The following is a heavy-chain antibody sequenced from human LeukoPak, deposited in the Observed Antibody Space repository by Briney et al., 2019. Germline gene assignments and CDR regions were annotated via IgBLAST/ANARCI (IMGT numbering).Heavy chain of an antibody. CDR1: GFTFSSYG. V-gene: IGHV3-33*01. J-gene: IGHJ4*02. D-gene: IGHD6-13*01. Sequence: GGSLRLSCAASGFTFSSYGMHWVRQAPGKGLEWVAVIWYDGGNKYYADPVKGRFTISRDNAKNSLYLQMNSLRAEDTAVYYCARGGSSWSTGYWGQGTLVTVSS. CDR2: IWYDGGNK. CDR3: ARGGSSWSTGY.